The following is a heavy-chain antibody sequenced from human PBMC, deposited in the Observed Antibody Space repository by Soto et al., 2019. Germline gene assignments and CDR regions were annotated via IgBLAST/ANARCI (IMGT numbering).Heavy chain of an antibody. CDR3: ARDEGLTVN. CDR1: GFTFSSYV. Sequence: GGSLRLSCAASGFTFSSYVRYWVRQAPGKGLEWVAVIWYDGSNKYYEDSVKGRFTISRDNSKNTLYLQMNSLRAEDTAVYYCARDEGLTVNWGQGTLVTVS. J-gene: IGHJ4*02. V-gene: IGHV3-33*01. CDR2: IWYDGSNK. D-gene: IGHD3-9*01.